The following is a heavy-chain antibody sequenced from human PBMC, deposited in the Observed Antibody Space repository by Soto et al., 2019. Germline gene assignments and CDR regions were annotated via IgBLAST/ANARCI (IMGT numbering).Heavy chain of an antibody. J-gene: IGHJ4*02. CDR1: GYSFTSYW. CDR3: ARLGGSYYPILYYFDY. CDR2: IYPGDSDT. Sequence: GESLKISCKGSGYSFTSYWIGWVRQMPGKGLEWMGIIYPGDSDTRYSPSFQGQVTISADKSISTAYLQWSSLKASDTAMYYCARLGGSYYPILYYFDYWGQGTLVTVSS. D-gene: IGHD1-26*01. V-gene: IGHV5-51*01.